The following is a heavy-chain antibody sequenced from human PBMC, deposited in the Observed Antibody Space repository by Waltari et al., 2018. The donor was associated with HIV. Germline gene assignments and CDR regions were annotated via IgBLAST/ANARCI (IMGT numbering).Heavy chain of an antibody. CDR2: MNPNSGKT. D-gene: IGHD2-2*01. CDR1: GYTFTSYD. V-gene: IGHV1-8*01. Sequence: QVQLVQSGAEVKKPGASVKVSCKASGYTFTSYDINWVRQATGQGLEWMGWMNPNSGKTGYAQKFQGRVTMTRNTSISTAYMELSSLRSEDTAVYYCARRGYCSSTSCSAVDYWGQGTLVTVSS. J-gene: IGHJ4*02. CDR3: ARRGYCSSTSCSAVDY.